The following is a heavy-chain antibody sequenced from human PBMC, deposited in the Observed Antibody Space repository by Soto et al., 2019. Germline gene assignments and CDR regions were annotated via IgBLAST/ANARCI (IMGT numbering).Heavy chain of an antibody. Sequence: EVQLVESGGGLVQPGGSLRLSCAASGFTFSSYWMHWVRQAPGKGLVWVSRINSDGSSTSYADSVKGRFTIPRDNAKNTPYLQNDSKRTGDTAVYYRARRRAGMPLNCDYWGQGTLVTVSS. CDR1: GFTFSSYW. D-gene: IGHD2-2*01. V-gene: IGHV3-74*01. CDR2: INSDGSST. CDR3: ARRRAGMPLNCDY. J-gene: IGHJ4*02.